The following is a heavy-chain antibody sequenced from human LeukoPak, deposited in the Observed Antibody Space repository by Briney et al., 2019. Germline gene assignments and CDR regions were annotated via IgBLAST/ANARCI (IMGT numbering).Heavy chain of an antibody. CDR1: GFTFSSYW. V-gene: IGHV3-74*01. Sequence: PGGSLRLSCAASGFTFSSYWMHWVRQAPGKGLVWVSRINSDGSSTNYADSVKGRFTSSRDNAKNTLYLQMSSLRAEDTAVYYCARDASWSGYPDYWGQGTLVTVSS. CDR3: ARDASWSGYPDY. J-gene: IGHJ4*02. D-gene: IGHD3-3*01. CDR2: INSDGSST.